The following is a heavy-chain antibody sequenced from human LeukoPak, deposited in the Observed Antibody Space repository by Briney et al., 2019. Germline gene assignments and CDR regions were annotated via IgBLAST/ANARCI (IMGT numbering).Heavy chain of an antibody. J-gene: IGHJ4*02. CDR1: GFTFSHFW. V-gene: IGHV3-23*01. Sequence: GGSLRLSCAASGFTFSHFWMSWVRQAPGKGLEWVSAISGSGGSTYYADSVKGRFTISRDNSKNTLYLQMNSLRAEDTAVYYCARDLGYSSGWYIFDYWGQGTLVTVSS. CDR2: ISGSGGST. D-gene: IGHD6-19*01. CDR3: ARDLGYSSGWYIFDY.